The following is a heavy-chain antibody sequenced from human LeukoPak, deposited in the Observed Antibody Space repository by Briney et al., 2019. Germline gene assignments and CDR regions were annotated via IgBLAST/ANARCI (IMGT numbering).Heavy chain of an antibody. V-gene: IGHV3-30*14. CDR1: GFTFSSYA. Sequence: QPGRSLRLSCAASGFTFSSYAMHWVRQAPGKGLEWVAVISYDGSNKYYADSVKGRFTISRDNSKNTLYLQMDSLRAEDTAVYYCASRITMVQGPYYYYYGMDVWGQGTTVTVSS. J-gene: IGHJ6*02. CDR2: ISYDGSNK. CDR3: ASRITMVQGPYYYYYGMDV. D-gene: IGHD3-10*01.